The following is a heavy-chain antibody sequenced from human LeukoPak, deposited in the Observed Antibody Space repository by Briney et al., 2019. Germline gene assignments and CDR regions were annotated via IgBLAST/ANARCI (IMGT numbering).Heavy chain of an antibody. CDR1: GYTFTSYD. CDR3: ARGPSYQLHHGTTGSSSDYYYYYYYMDV. V-gene: IGHV1-8*01. J-gene: IGHJ6*03. Sequence: GASVKVSCKASGYTFTSYDINWVRQATGQGLEWMGWMNPNRGNTGYAQKFQGRVTMTRNTSISTAYMELSSLRSEDTAVYYCARGPSYQLHHGTTGSSSDYYYYYYYMDVWGKGTTVTVSS. D-gene: IGHD2-2*01. CDR2: MNPNRGNT.